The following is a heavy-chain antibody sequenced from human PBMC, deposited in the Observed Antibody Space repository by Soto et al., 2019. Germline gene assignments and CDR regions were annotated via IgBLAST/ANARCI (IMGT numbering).Heavy chain of an antibody. Sequence: EVQLVESGGGLVQPGRSLRLSCAASGFTFSSYEMNWVRQAPGKGLEWVSYISSGGSTIYYADSVRGRFTISRDNAKNSLYLQMNSLRAEDTAVYYCARDDSGYPSYFHYWGQGTLVTVSS. D-gene: IGHD3-16*02. CDR1: GFTFSSYE. CDR2: ISSGGSTI. J-gene: IGHJ4*02. V-gene: IGHV3-48*03. CDR3: ARDDSGYPSYFHY.